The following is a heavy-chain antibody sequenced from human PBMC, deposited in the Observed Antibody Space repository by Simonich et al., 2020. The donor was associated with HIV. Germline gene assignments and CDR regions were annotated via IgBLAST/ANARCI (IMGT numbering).Heavy chain of an antibody. V-gene: IGHV4-34*01. CDR1: GWSCSGYY. J-gene: IGHJ4*02. CDR2: INHSGGT. CDR3: ARRTGYDLAY. Sequence: QVHLQQWGAGLLKPSETLSLPCAVYGWSCSGYYWSWNRQPPGKGLEWIGKINHSGGTDYNPSLKSRVTISVDTSKNQFSLKLSSVTAADTAVYYCARRTGYDLAYWGQGTLVTVSS. D-gene: IGHD5-12*01.